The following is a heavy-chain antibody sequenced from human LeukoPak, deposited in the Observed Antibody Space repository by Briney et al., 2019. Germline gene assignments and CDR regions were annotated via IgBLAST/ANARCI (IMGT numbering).Heavy chain of an antibody. CDR1: GGSISSGGYY. J-gene: IGHJ4*02. Sequence: SGTLSLTCTVSGGSISSGGYYWSWIRQHPGKGLEWIGYIYYSGSTYYNPSLKSRVTVSVDTSKNQFSLKLSSVTAADTAVYYCARESRTHYYDSSGYQYFDYWGQGTLVTVSS. V-gene: IGHV4-31*03. CDR3: ARESRTHYYDSSGYQYFDY. CDR2: IYYSGST. D-gene: IGHD3-22*01.